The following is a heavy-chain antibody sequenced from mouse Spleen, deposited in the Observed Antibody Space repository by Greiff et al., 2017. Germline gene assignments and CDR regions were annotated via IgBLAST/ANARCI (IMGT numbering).Heavy chain of an antibody. CDR1: GYTFTSYW. V-gene: IGHV1-50*01. J-gene: IGHJ3*01. Sequence: VQLQQPGAELVKPGASVKLSCKASGYTFTSYWMQWVKQRPGQGLEWIGEIDPSDSYTNYNQKFKGKATLTVDTSSSTAYMQLSSLTSEDSAVYYCARPSGYWGQGTLVTVSA. D-gene: IGHD3-1*01. CDR2: IDPSDSYT. CDR3: ARPSGY.